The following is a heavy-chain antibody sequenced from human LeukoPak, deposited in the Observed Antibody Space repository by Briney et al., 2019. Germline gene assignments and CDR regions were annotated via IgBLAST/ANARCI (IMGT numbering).Heavy chain of an antibody. V-gene: IGHV4-39*01. D-gene: IGHD3-3*02. CDR1: GGSISSSSYY. Sequence: TASETLSLTCTVSGGSISSSSYYRGWIRQPPGKGLEWIGSIYYSGSTYYNPSLKSRVTISVDTSKNQFSLKLSSVTAADTAVYYCARLLHFWSGYYFDYWGQGTLVTVSS. CDR2: IYYSGST. CDR3: ARLLHFWSGYYFDY. J-gene: IGHJ4*02.